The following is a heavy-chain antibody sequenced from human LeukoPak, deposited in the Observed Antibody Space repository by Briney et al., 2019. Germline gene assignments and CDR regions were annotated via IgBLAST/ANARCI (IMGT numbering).Heavy chain of an antibody. J-gene: IGHJ4*02. Sequence: SGTLSLTCTVSGGSISSYYWSWIRQPPGKGLEWIGYIYYSGSTNYNPSLKSRVTISVDTSKNQFSLKLSSVTAADTAVYYCARVAEFSYDFWSGYYLDYWGQGTLVTVSS. V-gene: IGHV4-59*01. D-gene: IGHD3-3*01. CDR2: IYYSGST. CDR1: GGSISSYY. CDR3: ARVAEFSYDFWSGYYLDY.